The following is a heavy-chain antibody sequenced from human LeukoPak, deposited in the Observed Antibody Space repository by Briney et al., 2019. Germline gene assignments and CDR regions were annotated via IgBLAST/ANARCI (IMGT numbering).Heavy chain of an antibody. CDR2: IKEDGSEK. CDR1: GFTFSNYW. CDR3: ARSRSGYCEDY. Sequence: GGSLRLSCAASGFTFSNYWMSWVRQAPGKGLEWVANIKEDGSEKYYVDSVKGRFTISRDNAKNSLSLQVNSLSAEDTAVYYCARSRSGYCEDYWGQGTLVTVSS. J-gene: IGHJ4*02. V-gene: IGHV3-7*01. D-gene: IGHD3-22*01.